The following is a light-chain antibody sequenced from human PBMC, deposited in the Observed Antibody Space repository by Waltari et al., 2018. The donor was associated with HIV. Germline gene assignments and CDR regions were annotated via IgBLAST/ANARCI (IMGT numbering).Light chain of an antibody. V-gene: IGLV1-47*01. Sequence: QSVVTQSPSASGTPGQSDSISCSRRNSNIASISVFWYQHLPGTAPKHLIYRDTQRPPGVPDRISGSRSGTSASLAIGGLRSEDGAVYYCVVWDDSLSGGVFGGGTSLTVL. J-gene: IGLJ3*02. CDR3: VVWDDSLSGGV. CDR2: RDT. CDR1: NSNIASIS.